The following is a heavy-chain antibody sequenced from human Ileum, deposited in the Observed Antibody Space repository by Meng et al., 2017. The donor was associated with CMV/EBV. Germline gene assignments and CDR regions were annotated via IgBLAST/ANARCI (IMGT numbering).Heavy chain of an antibody. Sequence: QVRLVQSGAEVKTTGSSVKISCKASGYTFTYPYLHWVRQAPGQALEWMGWITIYNGNTHYAQRFQDRLTITRHNSLHTAYMELNSLTSRDTGVYFCVRSSLYGDPYFFDSWGQGTLVTVSS. V-gene: IGHV1-45*02. D-gene: IGHD2-21*01. CDR2: ITIYNGNT. CDR1: GYTFTYPY. J-gene: IGHJ5*01. CDR3: VRSSLYGDPYFFDS.